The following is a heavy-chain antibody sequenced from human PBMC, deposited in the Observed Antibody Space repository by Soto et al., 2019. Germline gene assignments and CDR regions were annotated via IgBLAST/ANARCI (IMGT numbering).Heavy chain of an antibody. Sequence: ITLEESGPTLVKPTETLTLTCTFSGFSLTTGVGVGWVRLTPGKALEWLALVYWDDDKHYNPSLKTRLTITKDDSKGQVVLTMTKMDPADSATYYCATLTADFWGPGTLVTVS. J-gene: IGHJ4*02. V-gene: IGHV2-5*02. CDR3: ATLTADF. CDR1: GFSLTTGVG. CDR2: VYWDDDK.